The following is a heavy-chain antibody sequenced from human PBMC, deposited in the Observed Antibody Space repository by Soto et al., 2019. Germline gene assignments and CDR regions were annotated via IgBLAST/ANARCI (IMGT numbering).Heavy chain of an antibody. CDR1: GFTFSSYD. V-gene: IGHV3-13*01. Sequence: PGWSLRLSCAASGFTFSSYDMHWVRQATGKGLEWVSAIGTAGDTYYPGSVKGRFTISRENAKNQFSLKLSSVTAADTAVYYCARAVREAGTTLMVPNWFDPWGQGTLVTVSS. CDR2: IGTAGDT. J-gene: IGHJ5*02. CDR3: ARAVREAGTTLMVPNWFDP. D-gene: IGHD1-7*01.